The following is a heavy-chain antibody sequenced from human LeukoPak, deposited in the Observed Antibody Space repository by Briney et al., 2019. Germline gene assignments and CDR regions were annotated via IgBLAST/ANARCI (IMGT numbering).Heavy chain of an antibody. CDR1: GYTFTSNY. J-gene: IGHJ4*02. CDR3: ARSLTHEEIDY. CDR2: ISPSGGST. Sequence: ASVKVSCKAFGYTFTSNYMHWVRQAPGQGPEWMGVISPSGGSTTYAQKFQGRVTLTRDMSTSTDYLELSSLRSEDTAVYYCARSLTHEEIDYWGQGTLVTVSS. D-gene: IGHD3-9*01. V-gene: IGHV1-46*01.